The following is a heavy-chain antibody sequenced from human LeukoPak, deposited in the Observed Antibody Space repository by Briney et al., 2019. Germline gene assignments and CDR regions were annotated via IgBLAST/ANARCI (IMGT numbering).Heavy chain of an antibody. CDR2: TYYRSKWYN. CDR3: AREGVAGQYYYYYYGMDV. Sequence: SQTPSLTCAISGDSVSSNSAAWNWIRQSPSRGLEWLGRTYYRSKWYNDYAVSVKSRITINPDTSKNQFSLQLNSVTPEDTAVYYCAREGVAGQYYYYYYGMDVWGQGTTVTVSS. V-gene: IGHV6-1*01. CDR1: GDSVSSNSAA. D-gene: IGHD6-19*01. J-gene: IGHJ6*02.